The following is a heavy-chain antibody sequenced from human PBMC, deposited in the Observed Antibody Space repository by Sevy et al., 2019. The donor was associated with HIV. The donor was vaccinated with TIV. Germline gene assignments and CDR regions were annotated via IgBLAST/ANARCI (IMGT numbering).Heavy chain of an antibody. CDR1: GYTFTRYE. CDR3: ARAIGTTVVTPVDY. D-gene: IGHD3-10*01. Sequence: ASVKVSCKACGYTFTRYEINWVRQATGQGLEWMGWMNPNSGDTGSVQKFQGRVTMTRNTSISTAYMELRSLRSDDTAVYYCARAIGTTVVTPVDYWGQGTLVTVSS. J-gene: IGHJ4*02. CDR2: MNPNSGDT. V-gene: IGHV1-8*01.